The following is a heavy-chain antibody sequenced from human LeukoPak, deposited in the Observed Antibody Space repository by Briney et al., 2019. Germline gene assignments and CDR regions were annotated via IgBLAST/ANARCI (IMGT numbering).Heavy chain of an antibody. CDR1: GGPFSGYY. V-gene: IGHV4-34*01. CDR3: ARDGGRQWLRSWDAFDI. J-gene: IGHJ3*02. CDR2: INHSGST. Sequence: SETLSLTCAVYGGPFSGYYWSWIRQPPGKGLEWIGEINHSGSTNYNPSLKSRVTISVDTSKNQFSLKLSSVTAADTAVYYCARDGGRQWLRSWDAFDIWGQGTMVTVSS. D-gene: IGHD5-12*01.